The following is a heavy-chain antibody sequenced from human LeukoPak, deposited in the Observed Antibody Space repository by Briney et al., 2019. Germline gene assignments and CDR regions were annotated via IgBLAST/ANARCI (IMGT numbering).Heavy chain of an antibody. CDR2: INTNTENP. CDR1: GYTFTSYA. CDR3: ARDQLAVAASKIINWFDP. D-gene: IGHD6-19*01. Sequence: ASVKVSCKASGYTFTSYAMNWVRQAPGQGLEWMGWINTNTENPTYAQGFTGRFVFSLDTSVSTAYLQISSLKAEDTAVYYCARDQLAVAASKIINWFDPWGQGTLVTVSS. V-gene: IGHV7-4-1*02. J-gene: IGHJ5*02.